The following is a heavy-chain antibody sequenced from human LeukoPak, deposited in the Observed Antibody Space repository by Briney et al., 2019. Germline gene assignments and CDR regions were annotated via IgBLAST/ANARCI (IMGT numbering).Heavy chain of an antibody. D-gene: IGHD1-26*01. V-gene: IGHV4-59*08. CDR1: GGSFSGSF. J-gene: IGHJ4*02. Sequence: SETLSLTCAVYGGSFSGSFWSWLRQPPGKGLEWIGYIYYSGSTNYNPSLKSRVTISVDTSKNHFSLKLSSVTAADTAVYYCARGLSGSYYDGLFHYWGQGTLVTVSS. CDR3: ARGLSGSYYDGLFHY. CDR2: IYYSGST.